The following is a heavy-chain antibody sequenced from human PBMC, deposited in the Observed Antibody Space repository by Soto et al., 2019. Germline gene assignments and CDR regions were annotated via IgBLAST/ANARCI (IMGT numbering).Heavy chain of an antibody. J-gene: IGHJ4*02. CDR1: GYSFTSYW. D-gene: IGHD4-4*01. Sequence: PWESLKISCKGSGYSFTSYWIGWVRQMPGKGLEWMGIIYPGDSDTRYSPSFQGQVTISADKSISTAYLQWSSLKASDTATYYCARGSSLRRLHRRPFDYWGQGTLVTVSS. V-gene: IGHV5-51*01. CDR3: ARGSSLRRLHRRPFDY. CDR2: IYPGDSDT.